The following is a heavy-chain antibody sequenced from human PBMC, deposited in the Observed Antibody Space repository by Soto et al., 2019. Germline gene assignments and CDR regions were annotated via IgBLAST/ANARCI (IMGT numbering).Heavy chain of an antibody. CDR1: GFTFSSYA. CDR2: ISSSGGST. CDR3: AKVPSAYYFDY. V-gene: IGHV3-23*01. J-gene: IGHJ4*02. D-gene: IGHD6-25*01. Sequence: EVQLLESGGGLVQPGGSLRLSCAASGFTFSSYAMSWVRQAPGKGLEWVSTISSSGGSTDYADSVKGRFTISRDNSKNTLYLQMNGLRAEDTAVYYCAKVPSAYYFDYWGQGTLVTVSS.